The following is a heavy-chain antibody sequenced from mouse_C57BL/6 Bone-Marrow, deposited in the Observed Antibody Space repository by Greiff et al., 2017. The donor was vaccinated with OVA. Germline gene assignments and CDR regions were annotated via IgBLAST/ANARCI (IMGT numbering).Heavy chain of an antibody. D-gene: IGHD4-1*01. CDR3: ARRALGPSYWYFDV. CDR2: ILPSIGRT. CDR1: DSEVFPIAY. Sequence: QVQLQQSGSELRSPGSSVKLSCKDFDSEVFPIAYMSWVRQKPGHGFEWIGGILPSIGRTIYGEKFEDKATLDADTLSNTAYLELNSLTSEDSAIYYCARRALGPSYWYFDVWGTGTTVTVSS. V-gene: IGHV15-2*01. J-gene: IGHJ1*03.